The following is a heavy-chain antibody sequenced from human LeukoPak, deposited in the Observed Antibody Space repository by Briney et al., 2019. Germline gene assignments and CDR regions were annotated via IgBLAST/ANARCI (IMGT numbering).Heavy chain of an antibody. V-gene: IGHV3-30-3*01. D-gene: IGHD4-23*01. Sequence: GRSLRLSCAASGFTFSSYAMRWVRQAPGKGLEWVAVISYDGSNKYYADSVKGRFTISRDNSKNTLYLQMNSLRAEDTAVYYCARGDDYGGTRFDIWGRGTMVTVSS. CDR2: ISYDGSNK. CDR3: ARGDDYGGTRFDI. J-gene: IGHJ3*02. CDR1: GFTFSSYA.